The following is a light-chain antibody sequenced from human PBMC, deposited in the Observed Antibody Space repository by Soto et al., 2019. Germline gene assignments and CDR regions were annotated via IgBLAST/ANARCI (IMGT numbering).Light chain of an antibody. CDR2: EVS. Sequence: QSALTQPASVSGSPGQSITISCTGTSSDVGGYNYVSWYQQHPGKAPKLMIYEVSNRPSGVSNRFSDSKSGNTASLTISGLQAEDESDYYCTSYTSSNTPVFGTGTKVTVL. V-gene: IGLV2-14*01. J-gene: IGLJ1*01. CDR3: TSYTSSNTPV. CDR1: SSDVGGYNY.